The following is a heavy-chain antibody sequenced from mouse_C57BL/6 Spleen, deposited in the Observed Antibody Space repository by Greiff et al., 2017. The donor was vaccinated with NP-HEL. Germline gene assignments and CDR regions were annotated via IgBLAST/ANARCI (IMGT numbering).Heavy chain of an antibody. D-gene: IGHD2-3*01. V-gene: IGHV1-81*01. CDR3: AREKDPDCDYAGYWDY. CDR2: IYPRSGNT. Sequence: VQLQQSGAELARPGASVKLSCKASGYTFTSYGISWVKQRPGQGLEWIGEIYPRSGNTYYNEKFKGKATLTADKSSSTAYMELRSLTSEASAVYVCAREKDPDCDYAGYWDYWGQGTTLTVSS. J-gene: IGHJ2*01. CDR1: GYTFTSYG.